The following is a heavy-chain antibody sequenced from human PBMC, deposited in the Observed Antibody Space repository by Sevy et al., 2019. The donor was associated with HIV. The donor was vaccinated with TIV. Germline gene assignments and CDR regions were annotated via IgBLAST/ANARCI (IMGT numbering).Heavy chain of an antibody. D-gene: IGHD5-12*01. Sequence: GGSLRLSCAASGFTFSTYAIHWVRQAPGKGLEWVAVVSYGGNNKYYADSVKGRFTISRVNSKNTLYLQMNSLRAEDTAVYYCARVFGLRHFDYWGQGTLVTVSS. CDR2: VSYGGNNK. V-gene: IGHV3-30*04. CDR3: ARVFGLRHFDY. CDR1: GFTFSTYA. J-gene: IGHJ4*02.